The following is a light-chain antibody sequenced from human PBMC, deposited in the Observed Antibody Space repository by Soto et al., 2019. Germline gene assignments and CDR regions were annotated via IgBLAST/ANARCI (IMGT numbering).Light chain of an antibody. V-gene: IGLV2-8*01. CDR2: EVN. Sequence: QSALTQPPSASGSPGQSVTISCTGTSSDVGGYKYVSWYQQHPGKAPKLMIFEVNKRPSGVPDRFSGSKSGNTASLTVSGLQAEDEADYYCSSYAGCNNLGVFGTGTKVTVL. J-gene: IGLJ1*01. CDR3: SSYAGCNNLGV. CDR1: SSDVGGYKY.